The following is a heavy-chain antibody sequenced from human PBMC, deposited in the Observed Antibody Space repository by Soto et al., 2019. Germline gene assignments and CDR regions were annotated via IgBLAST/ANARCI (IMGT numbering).Heavy chain of an antibody. V-gene: IGHV3-23*01. CDR2: IRGSGDVGDRT. J-gene: IGHJ4*02. Sequence: GGSLRLSCAASGFTFSTYAMSWVRQAPGNGLEWVSSIRGSGDVGDRTYYAESVKGRFAISRDNSNDTLYLQMNSLRAEDTAVYYCAKTSGSYLGRYYFHYWGQGNLVTVSS. CDR1: GFTFSTYA. D-gene: IGHD1-26*01. CDR3: AKTSGSYLGRYYFHY.